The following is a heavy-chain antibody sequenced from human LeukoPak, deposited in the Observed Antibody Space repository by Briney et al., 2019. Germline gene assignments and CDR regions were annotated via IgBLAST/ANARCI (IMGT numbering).Heavy chain of an antibody. Sequence: PSETLSLTCTVCGGSMTNYYWNWIRQPPGKGLEWIGYISASGTTNYNPSLMSRVTISVDTSKNQFSLKLSSVTAADTAVYYCARGLRYYYYYMDVWGKGTTVTVSS. CDR3: ARGLRYYYYYMDV. V-gene: IGHV4-4*09. CDR1: GGSMTNYY. J-gene: IGHJ6*03. CDR2: ISASGTT.